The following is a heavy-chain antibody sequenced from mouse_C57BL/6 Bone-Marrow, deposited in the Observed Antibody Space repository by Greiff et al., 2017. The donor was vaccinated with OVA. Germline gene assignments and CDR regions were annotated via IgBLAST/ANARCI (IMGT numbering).Heavy chain of an antibody. CDR1: GFTFSSYG. Sequence: EVMLVESGGDLVKPGGSLKLSCAASGFTFSSYGMSWVRQTPDKRLEWVANISSGGSSTYYPDSVKGRFTISRDNAKNTLYLQMSSLKSEDTAMYYCARHGDYGSFFDYWGQGTTLTVSS. CDR3: ARHGDYGSFFDY. V-gene: IGHV5-6*01. J-gene: IGHJ2*01. CDR2: ISSGGSST. D-gene: IGHD1-1*01.